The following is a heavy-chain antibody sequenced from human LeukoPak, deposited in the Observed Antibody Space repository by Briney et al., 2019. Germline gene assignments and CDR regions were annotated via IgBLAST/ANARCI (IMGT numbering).Heavy chain of an antibody. D-gene: IGHD2-21*01. CDR3: LYVVAGLFDY. Sequence: ASVKVSCKASGYTFTSYGISWVRQAPRQGLEWMGWISAYNGNTNYAQELQGRVTMTTDTSTSTAYMELRSLRSDDTAVYYCLYVVAGLFDYWGQGTLVTVSS. J-gene: IGHJ4*02. V-gene: IGHV1-18*01. CDR1: GYTFTSYG. CDR2: ISAYNGNT.